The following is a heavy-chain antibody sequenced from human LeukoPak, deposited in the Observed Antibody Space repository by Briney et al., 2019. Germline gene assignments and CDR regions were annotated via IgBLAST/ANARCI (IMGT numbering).Heavy chain of an antibody. CDR1: GYSFTSYW. J-gene: IGHJ2*01. V-gene: IGHV5-10-1*01. Sequence: PGGSLKISCKGSGYSFTSYWINWVRQLPGKGLEWMGRIDIRDSYSNYSPSFQGHVTLSVDKSTSSAYLQWSSLQASDTAMYYCVRTQVLRFLQWSADGPGNFDLWGRGTLVTVSS. CDR3: VRTQVLRFLQWSADGPGNFDL. CDR2: IDIRDSYS. D-gene: IGHD3-3*01.